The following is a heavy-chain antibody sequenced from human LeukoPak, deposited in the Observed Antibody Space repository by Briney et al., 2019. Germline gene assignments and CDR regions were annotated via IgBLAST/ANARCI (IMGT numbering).Heavy chain of an antibody. CDR1: GFTFSSHG. V-gene: IGHV3-64D*09. J-gene: IGHJ6*02. Sequence: GGSLRLSCAASGFTFSSHGMHWVRQAPGKGLEYVSAISDSGGSTYYADSVKGRFTTSRDNSKNTLYLQMSSLRAEDTAVYFCVRGYSFGPYGMDVWGQGTTVTVSS. CDR3: VRGYSFGPYGMDV. CDR2: ISDSGGST. D-gene: IGHD2-15*01.